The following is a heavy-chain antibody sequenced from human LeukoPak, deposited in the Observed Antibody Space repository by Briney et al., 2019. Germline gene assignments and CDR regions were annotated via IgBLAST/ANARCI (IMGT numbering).Heavy chain of an antibody. D-gene: IGHD3-22*01. J-gene: IGHJ4*02. CDR2: MYYSGST. Sequence: PSETLSLTRTVSGDALTGSSYYWGWIRQPPGKGLEWIGSMYYSGSTFSNPSLRSRLNMSADTSKNQFSLKLSCVTAADTAVYYCARQYYDRTGYYYFDNWSQGTQVTVSS. CDR3: ARQYYDRTGYYYFDN. CDR1: GDALTGSSYY. V-gene: IGHV4-39*01.